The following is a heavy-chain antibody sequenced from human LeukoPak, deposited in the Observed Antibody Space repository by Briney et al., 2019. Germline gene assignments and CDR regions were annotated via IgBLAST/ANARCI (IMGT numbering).Heavy chain of an antibody. CDR1: GFTFSSYG. Sequence: GGSLRLSCAASGFTFSSYGMSWVRQAGGKGREWGSAISGSGGSTYYADSVKGRFTISRDNSKNTLYLQMNSLRAEDTAVYYCAKDGTYYDSSGYYYWGQGTLVTVSS. J-gene: IGHJ4*02. D-gene: IGHD3-22*01. CDR3: AKDGTYYDSSGYYY. V-gene: IGHV3-23*01. CDR2: ISGSGGST.